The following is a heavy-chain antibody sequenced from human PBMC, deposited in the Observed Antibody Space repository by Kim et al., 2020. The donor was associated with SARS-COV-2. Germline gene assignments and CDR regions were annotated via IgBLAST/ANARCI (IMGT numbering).Heavy chain of an antibody. D-gene: IGHD3-10*01. J-gene: IGHJ4*02. Sequence: GGSLRLSCASSGLTLNIYATYWVRQAPGKGLEWVSTIGGSGLGTFYADSVKGRFTISRDNSKNTLFLHMTSLKAADTGLYYCATGYFGSGSFLLHWGQGALVTVSS. CDR1: GLTLNIYA. CDR3: ATGYFGSGSFLLH. CDR2: IGGSGLGT. V-gene: IGHV3-23*01.